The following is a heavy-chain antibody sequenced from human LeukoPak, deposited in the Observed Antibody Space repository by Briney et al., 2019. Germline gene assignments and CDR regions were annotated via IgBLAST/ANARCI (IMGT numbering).Heavy chain of an antibody. CDR1: GDSISSSSYY. CDR3: ARMSAGTFVVVPAAPYYYYMDV. Sequence: PSETLSLTCTVSGDSISSSSYYWGWIRQPPGKELEWIGNIFYSGSTYYNPSLKSRVTMSVDTSKNQFSLKLSSVTAADTAVYYCARMSAGTFVVVPAAPYYYYMDVWGKGTTVTVSS. V-gene: IGHV4-39*07. CDR2: IFYSGST. J-gene: IGHJ6*03. D-gene: IGHD2-2*01.